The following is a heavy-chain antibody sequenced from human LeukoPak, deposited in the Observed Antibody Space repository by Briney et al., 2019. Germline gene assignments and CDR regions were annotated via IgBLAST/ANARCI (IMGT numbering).Heavy chain of an antibody. CDR3: ARHLVYGSGTQPYFDY. CDR2: VYNSGST. D-gene: IGHD3-10*01. CDR1: GGSISSYY. Sequence: SETLSLTCTVSGGSISSYYWSWSRQPPGKGLEWIAYVYNSGSTNYNPSLKSRVTISVDTSKNQLSLDLFTVTAADTAVYYCARHLVYGSGTQPYFDYWGQGTLVTVSS. V-gene: IGHV4-59*08. J-gene: IGHJ4*02.